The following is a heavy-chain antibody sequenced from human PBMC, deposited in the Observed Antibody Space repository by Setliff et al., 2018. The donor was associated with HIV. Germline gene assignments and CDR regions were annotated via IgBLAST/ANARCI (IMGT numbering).Heavy chain of an antibody. V-gene: IGHV4-39*01. CDR1: GASVNSSSSY. J-gene: IGHJ4*02. CDR3: ARTRGYTYGYIDY. CDR2: IYYSGST. Sequence: SETLSLTCTVSGASVNSSSSYWGWIRQPPGKGLEWIGNIYYSGSTYYNPSLKSRVTISVDTSKNQFSLKLSSVTAADTAIYYCARTRGYTYGYIDYWGQGTLVTVSS. D-gene: IGHD5-18*01.